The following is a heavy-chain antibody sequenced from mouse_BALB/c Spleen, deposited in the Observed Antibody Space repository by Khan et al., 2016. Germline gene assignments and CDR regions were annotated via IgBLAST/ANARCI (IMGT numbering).Heavy chain of an antibody. D-gene: IGHD1-1*01. CDR2: IDPFNGGT. CDR1: GYSFTSYY. J-gene: IGHJ4*01. CDR3: ASSTQSCYAMDY. V-gene: IGHV1S135*01. Sequence: VQLKESGPELMKPGASVKISCKASGYSFTSYYMHWVKQSHGKSLEWIGYIDPFNGGTSYNQKFKGKATLTVDKSSSTAYMHLSSLTSEDSAVYSCASSTQSCYAMDYWGQGTSVTVSS.